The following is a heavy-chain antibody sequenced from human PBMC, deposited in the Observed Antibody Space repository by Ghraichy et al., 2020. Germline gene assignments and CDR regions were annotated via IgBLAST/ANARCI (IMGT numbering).Heavy chain of an antibody. Sequence: GGSLRLSCAASGFTFSTYWMHWVRQAPGKGLVWVSNVNSDGSTINYADSVKGRFTISRDNAKNSLYLQLNSLRDEDTAVYYCARGARAGRTLRYLDRWGRGTLVTVSS. J-gene: IGHJ2*01. CDR3: ARGARAGRTLRYLDR. CDR1: GFTFSTYW. CDR2: VNSDGSTI. V-gene: IGHV3-74*01. D-gene: IGHD6-19*01.